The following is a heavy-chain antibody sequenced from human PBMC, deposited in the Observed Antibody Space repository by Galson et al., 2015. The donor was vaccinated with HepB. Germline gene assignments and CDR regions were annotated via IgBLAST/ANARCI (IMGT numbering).Heavy chain of an antibody. Sequence: SLRLSCAASGFTFSSYWVSWVRQAPGKGPEWVANIKQDGDNKYYAESVKGRFTISRDNLKNTLYLQMNSLRPEDTAVYYCVKDGKRFCSSTSCFNRGFDHWGQGTLVTVSS. D-gene: IGHD2-2*01. J-gene: IGHJ4*02. CDR3: VKDGKRFCSSTSCFNRGFDH. CDR2: IKQDGDNK. V-gene: IGHV3-7*01. CDR1: GFTFSSYW.